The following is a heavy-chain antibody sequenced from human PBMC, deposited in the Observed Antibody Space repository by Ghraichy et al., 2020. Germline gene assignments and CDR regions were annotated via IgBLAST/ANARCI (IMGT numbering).Heavy chain of an antibody. D-gene: IGHD4-17*01. V-gene: IGHV3-23*01. Sequence: GGSLRLSCAASGFTFSSYAMSWVRQAPGKGLEWVSAISGSGGSTYYADSVKGRFTISRDNSKNTLYLQMNSLRAEDTAVYYCAKAPDDDYDVNWYFDLWGRGTLVTVSS. CDR3: AKAPDDDYDVNWYFDL. CDR2: ISGSGGST. CDR1: GFTFSSYA. J-gene: IGHJ2*01.